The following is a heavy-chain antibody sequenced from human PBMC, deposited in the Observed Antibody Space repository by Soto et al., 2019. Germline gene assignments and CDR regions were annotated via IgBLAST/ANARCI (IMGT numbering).Heavy chain of an antibody. CDR1: GGSISSGGYY. J-gene: IGHJ6*02. Sequence: QVQLQESGPGLVKPSQTLSLTCTVSGGSISSGGYYWSWIRQHPGKGLEWIGYIYYSGSTYYNPFLRSRVTISVDTSKNQISLKLSSVNAADTAVYYCARGGTTVTAYYYYGMDVWGQETTVTISS. D-gene: IGHD4-17*01. CDR2: IYYSGST. CDR3: ARGGTTVTAYYYYGMDV. V-gene: IGHV4-31*03.